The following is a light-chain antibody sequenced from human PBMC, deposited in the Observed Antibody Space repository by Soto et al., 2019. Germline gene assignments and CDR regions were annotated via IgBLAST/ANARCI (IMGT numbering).Light chain of an antibody. J-gene: IGLJ1*01. Sequence: QSALTQPASVSGSPGQSITITCTGTSSDVGGYNYVSWYQQHPGKAPKVLISDVSNRPSGISNRFSGSKSGNTASLTISGLQAEDEADYYCSSYTSIAPWVFGTGTKLTVL. CDR1: SSDVGGYNY. CDR3: SSYTSIAPWV. V-gene: IGLV2-14*03. CDR2: DVS.